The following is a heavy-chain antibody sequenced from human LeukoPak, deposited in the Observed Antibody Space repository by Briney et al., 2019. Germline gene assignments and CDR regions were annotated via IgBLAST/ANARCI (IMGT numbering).Heavy chain of an antibody. Sequence: SETLSLTCAVYGGSFSGYYWSWIRQHPGKGLEWIGYIYYSGSTYYNPSLKSRVTISVDTSKNQFSLKLSSVTAADTAVYYCARGVAVAGTSYYYYYGMDVWGQGTTVTDSS. V-gene: IGHV4-31*11. CDR2: IYYSGST. CDR1: GGSFSGYY. D-gene: IGHD6-19*01. CDR3: ARGVAVAGTSYYYYYGMDV. J-gene: IGHJ6*02.